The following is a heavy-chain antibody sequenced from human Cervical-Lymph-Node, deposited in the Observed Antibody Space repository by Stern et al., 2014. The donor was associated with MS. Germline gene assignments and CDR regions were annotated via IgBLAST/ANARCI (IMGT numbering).Heavy chain of an antibody. CDR1: GYTFTSYG. J-gene: IGHJ6*02. CDR2: ISAFHGNT. CDR3: ARDGITIFGGVTQTKYYYYGMDV. Sequence: VQLVQSGAEVKKPGASVKVSCKASGYTFTSYGISWVRQAPGQGLEWMGWISAFHGNTNYAQKLQGRVTMNTDTSTSTAYMEMRSLRSDDTAVYYCARDGITIFGGVTQTKYYYYGMDVWGQGTTVTVSS. V-gene: IGHV1-18*01. D-gene: IGHD3-3*01.